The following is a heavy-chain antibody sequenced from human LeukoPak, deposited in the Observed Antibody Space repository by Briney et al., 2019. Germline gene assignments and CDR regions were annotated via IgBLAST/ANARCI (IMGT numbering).Heavy chain of an antibody. D-gene: IGHD6-19*01. V-gene: IGHV3-30*02. J-gene: IGHJ4*02. Sequence: GGSLRFSCTASGFSVSTYPMAWVRQAPGKGLEWVAFIRYDGSNKYYADSVKGRFTISRDNSKNTLYLQMNSLRAEDTAVYYCAKIAVAGKSHLDYWGQGTLVTVSS. CDR2: IRYDGSNK. CDR3: AKIAVAGKSHLDY. CDR1: GFSVSTYP.